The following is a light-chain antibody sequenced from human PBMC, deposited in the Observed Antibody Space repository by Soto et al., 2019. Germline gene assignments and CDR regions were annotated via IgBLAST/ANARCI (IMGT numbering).Light chain of an antibody. CDR2: NNN. CDR3: AKWDDDLYTPI. Sequence: QSVVTQAPSVSGTPGQRVTISCSGSSSNIESNWVYWYQQLPGTAPKLLIYNNNQRPSGDPDRFSGSKSGTSASLAITGRRSDDEADYYCAKWDDDLYTPIIGGGTKLTVL. V-gene: IGLV1-47*02. CDR1: SSNIESNW. J-gene: IGLJ2*01.